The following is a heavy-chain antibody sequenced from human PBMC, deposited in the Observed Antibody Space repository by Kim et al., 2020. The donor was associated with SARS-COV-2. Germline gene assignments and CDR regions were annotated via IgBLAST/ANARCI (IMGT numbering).Heavy chain of an antibody. J-gene: IGHJ5*02. V-gene: IGHV1-18*01. D-gene: IGHD6-13*01. Sequence: YAQKRQGRVTMTTDTSTSTAYMELRSLRSDDTAVYYCARALYSSSRFDPWGQGTLVTVSS. CDR3: ARALYSSSRFDP.